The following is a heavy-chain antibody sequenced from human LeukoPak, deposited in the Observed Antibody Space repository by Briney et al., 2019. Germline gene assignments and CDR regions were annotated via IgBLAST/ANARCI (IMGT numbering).Heavy chain of an antibody. Sequence: GASVKVSCKASGYTFTGYYMHWVRQAPGQGLEWMGWINPNSGGTNYAQKFQGRVTVTRDTSISTAYMELSRLRSDDTAVYYCARPPGIAAAGKVWFDPWGQGTLVTVSS. CDR2: INPNSGGT. J-gene: IGHJ5*02. D-gene: IGHD6-13*01. CDR1: GYTFTGYY. V-gene: IGHV1-2*02. CDR3: ARPPGIAAAGKVWFDP.